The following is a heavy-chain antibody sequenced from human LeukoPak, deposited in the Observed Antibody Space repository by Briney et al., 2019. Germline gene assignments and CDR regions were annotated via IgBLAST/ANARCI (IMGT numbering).Heavy chain of an antibody. V-gene: IGHV4-39*01. CDR3: ARQGIDAFDI. CDR1: GGSISSSSYY. CDR2: IYYSGST. J-gene: IGHJ3*02. Sequence: SETPSLTCTVSGGSISSSSYYWGWIRQPPGKGLEWIGSIYYSGSTYYNPSLKSRVTISVDTSKNQISLRLSSVTAADTAVYYCARQGIDAFDIWGQGTLVTVSS.